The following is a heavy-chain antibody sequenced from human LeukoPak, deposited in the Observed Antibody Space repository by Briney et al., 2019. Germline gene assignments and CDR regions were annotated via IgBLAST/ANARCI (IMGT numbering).Heavy chain of an antibody. V-gene: IGHV4-39*07. Sequence: SETLSLTCTVSGGSISSSSYYWGWIRQPPGKGLEWIGSIYYSGSTYYNPSLKSRVTISVDTSKNQFSLKLSSVTAADTAVYYCATFHSTWNAFDIWGQGTMVTVSS. CDR3: ATFHSTWNAFDI. J-gene: IGHJ3*02. D-gene: IGHD5/OR15-5a*01. CDR2: IYYSGST. CDR1: GGSISSSSYY.